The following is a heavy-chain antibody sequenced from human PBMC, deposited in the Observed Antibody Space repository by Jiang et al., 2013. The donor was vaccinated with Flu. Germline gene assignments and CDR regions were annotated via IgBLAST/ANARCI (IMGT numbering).Heavy chain of an antibody. CDR3: ARYSNYYYYGMDV. Sequence: FSSYSMNWVRQAPGKGLEWVSSISSSSSYIYYADSVKGRFTISRDNAKNSLYLQMNSLRAEDTAVYYCARYSNYYYYGMDVWGQGTTVTVSS. CDR2: ISSSSSYI. J-gene: IGHJ6*02. D-gene: IGHD4-11*01. CDR1: FSSYS. V-gene: IGHV3-21*01.